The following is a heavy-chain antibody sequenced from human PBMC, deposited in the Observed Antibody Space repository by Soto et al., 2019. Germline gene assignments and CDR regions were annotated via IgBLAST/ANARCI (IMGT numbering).Heavy chain of an antibody. V-gene: IGHV3-23*01. J-gene: IGHJ5*02. CDR3: TKNALQGAVAGPNWFDP. Sequence: EVQLLESGGGLVEPGGSLRLSCAASGFTFSNYAMNWVRQAPGKGLEWVSAFNGRGGSTYYADSVKGRFTITRDNSKNTLYVQMTSLRAEDTAVYYCTKNALQGAVAGPNWFDPWGQGTLVTVSS. D-gene: IGHD6-19*01. CDR1: GFTFSNYA. CDR2: FNGRGGST.